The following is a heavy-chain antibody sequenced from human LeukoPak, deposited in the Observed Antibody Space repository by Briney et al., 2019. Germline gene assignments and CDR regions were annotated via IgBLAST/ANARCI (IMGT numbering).Heavy chain of an antibody. CDR1: GYTFNSYG. D-gene: IGHD1-1*01. J-gene: IGHJ5*02. Sequence: ASVKVSCKASGYTFNSYGINWVRQAPGQGLECMGWFSAYNGNTNYTQKLQGRVTITTDTSTSTAYMELRSLRSEDTAVYYCARDFGYNWKANWFDPWGQGTLVTVS. V-gene: IGHV1-18*01. CDR2: FSAYNGNT. CDR3: ARDFGYNWKANWFDP.